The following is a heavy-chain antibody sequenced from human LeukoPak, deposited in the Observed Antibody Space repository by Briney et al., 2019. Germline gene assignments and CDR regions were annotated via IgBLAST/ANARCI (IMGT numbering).Heavy chain of an antibody. CDR3: TRVSGGYDVSDY. J-gene: IGHJ4*02. CDR2: IRKDGSQK. D-gene: IGHD3-3*01. V-gene: IGHV3-7*03. CDR1: GFTFSSYW. Sequence: EGSLRLSCAASGFTFSSYWMSWVRQAPGKGLEWVANIRKDGSQKYYVDSVEGRFTISRDNAKNSLYLQMNTLRADDTAVYCCTRVSGGYDVSDYWGQGTLVTVSS.